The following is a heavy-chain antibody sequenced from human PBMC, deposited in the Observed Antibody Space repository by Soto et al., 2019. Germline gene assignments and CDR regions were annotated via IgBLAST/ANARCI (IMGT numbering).Heavy chain of an antibody. Sequence: EVQLLESGGGLVQPGGSLRLSCVASGFTFRNYAMRWVRQAPGKGLEWVSAIRGSATTTYYADSVKGRFTISRDNSKNTLYLQMNSLRVEDTAIYYCAKYILEVTPGMDAWGQGTTVTVSS. CDR1: GFTFRNYA. CDR3: AKYILEVTPGMDA. V-gene: IGHV3-23*01. D-gene: IGHD2-21*02. J-gene: IGHJ6*02. CDR2: IRGSATTT.